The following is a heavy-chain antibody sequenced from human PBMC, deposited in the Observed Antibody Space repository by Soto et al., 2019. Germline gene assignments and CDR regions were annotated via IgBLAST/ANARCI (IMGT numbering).Heavy chain of an antibody. D-gene: IGHD3-3*01. V-gene: IGHV3-30-3*01. CDR2: ISNDGSNY. J-gene: IGHJ6*02. Sequence: QVQLVESGGGVVQPGRSLRLSCAASGFTFTSYAMHWVRQAPGKGLEWVAVISNDGSNYYYADSVRGRFTISRDNTKNRLFLQMSRLRGEDAGVYYCARATTLAIFDYGMDVWGQGTTVTVSS. CDR3: ARATTLAIFDYGMDV. CDR1: GFTFTSYA.